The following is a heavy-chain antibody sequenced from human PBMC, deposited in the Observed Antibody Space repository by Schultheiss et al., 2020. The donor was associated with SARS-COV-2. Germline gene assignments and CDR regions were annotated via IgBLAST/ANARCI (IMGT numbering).Heavy chain of an antibody. D-gene: IGHD6-6*01. Sequence: SVKVSCKASGGTFSSYAISWVRQAPGQGLEWMGGIIPIFGTANYAQKFQGRVTITADESTSTAYMGLSSLRSEDTAVYYCARDHLEYSSSGAHGYWGQGTLVTVSS. CDR3: ARDHLEYSSSGAHGY. CDR1: GGTFSSYA. CDR2: IIPIFGTA. V-gene: IGHV1-69*13. J-gene: IGHJ4*02.